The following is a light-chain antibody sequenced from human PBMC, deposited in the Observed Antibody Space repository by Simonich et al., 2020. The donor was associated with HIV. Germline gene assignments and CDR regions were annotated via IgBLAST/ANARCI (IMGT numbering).Light chain of an antibody. CDR1: ISDVGSYNL. V-gene: IGLV2-23*01. Sequence: QSALTQPASVSGSPGQSITISCTGTISDVGSYNLVSWYQQHPVKAPNLIIFEGSKRPSGFSNRFSGSKSGNTASLTISGLQAEDEADYYCCSYAGSSTLVFGAGTKLTVL. CDR2: EGS. J-gene: IGLJ2*01. CDR3: CSYAGSSTLV.